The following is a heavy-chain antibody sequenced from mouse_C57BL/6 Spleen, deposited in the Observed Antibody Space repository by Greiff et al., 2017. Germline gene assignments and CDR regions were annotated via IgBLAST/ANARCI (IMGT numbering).Heavy chain of an antibody. Sequence: EVQLQQSGAELVRPGASVKLSCTASGFNIKDDYMHWVKQRPEQGLEWIGWIDPENGDTEYASKFQGKATITADTSSNTAYLQLSSLTSEDTAVYYCTTGGAMDYGGQGTSVTVSS. CDR3: TTGGAMDY. J-gene: IGHJ4*01. V-gene: IGHV14-4*01. CDR2: IDPENGDT. CDR1: GFNIKDDY.